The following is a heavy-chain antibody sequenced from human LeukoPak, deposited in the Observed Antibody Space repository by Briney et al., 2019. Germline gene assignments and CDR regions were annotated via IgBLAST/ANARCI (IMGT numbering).Heavy chain of an antibody. Sequence: GGSLRLSCAASGFTFSSYSMHWVRQAPGKGLEWVAFIRYDGSNKYYADSVKGRFTISRDNSKNTLYLQMNSLRAEDTAVYYCAKLVVVPAATWYYFDYWGQGTLVTVSS. D-gene: IGHD2-2*01. V-gene: IGHV3-30*02. CDR1: GFTFSSYS. CDR2: IRYDGSNK. J-gene: IGHJ4*02. CDR3: AKLVVVPAATWYYFDY.